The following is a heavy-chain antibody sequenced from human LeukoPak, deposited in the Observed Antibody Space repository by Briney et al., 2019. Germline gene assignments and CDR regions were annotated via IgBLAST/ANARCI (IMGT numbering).Heavy chain of an antibody. CDR2: IIPILGIA. J-gene: IGHJ4*02. CDR1: GYTFTGYY. Sequence: SVKVSCKASGYTFTGYYTHWVRQAPGQGLEWMGRIIPILGIANYAQKFQGRVTITADKSTSTAYMELSSLRSEDTAVYYCARAADYYDSSRAYYFDYWGQGTLVTVSS. D-gene: IGHD3-22*01. V-gene: IGHV1-69*04. CDR3: ARAADYYDSSRAYYFDY.